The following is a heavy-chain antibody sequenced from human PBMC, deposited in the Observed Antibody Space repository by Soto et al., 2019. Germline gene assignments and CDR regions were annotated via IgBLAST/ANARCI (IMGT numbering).Heavy chain of an antibody. CDR3: ARDRGGYGPPAV. D-gene: IGHD3-10*01. J-gene: IGHJ6*02. V-gene: IGHV3-11*06. Sequence: QVQLVESGGGLVKPGGSLRLSCAASGFSFSDSYMSWVRQAPGKGLEWVAYISGSSGYTGYADSVKGRFTISRHNAKTFLYLQPNILRLEDTAVYYCARDRGGYGPPAVWGQGATVTVSS. CDR1: GFSFSDSY. CDR2: ISGSSGYT.